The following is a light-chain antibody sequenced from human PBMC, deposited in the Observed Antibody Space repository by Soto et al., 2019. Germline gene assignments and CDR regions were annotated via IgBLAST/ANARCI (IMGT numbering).Light chain of an antibody. CDR1: QGITSY. CDR2: AAS. Sequence: DIQLTQSPSFLSASVGDRVTITCRASQGITSYLAWYQQNPGKAPKLLIYAASTLQRGVPSRFSGSGSGTEFTLTISSLQPEDFATYYCQQLNSYPITFGQGTRLEIK. V-gene: IGKV1-9*01. CDR3: QQLNSYPIT. J-gene: IGKJ5*01.